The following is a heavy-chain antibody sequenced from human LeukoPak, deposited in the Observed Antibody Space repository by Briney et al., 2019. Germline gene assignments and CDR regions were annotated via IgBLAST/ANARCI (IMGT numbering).Heavy chain of an antibody. J-gene: IGHJ5*02. D-gene: IGHD3-10*01. Sequence: ASVTVTCKASGYTFTNYEINWVRQPTGRWLEWVGWMNPHSGHTGYAQKCQGRVTMTRNTSITTAYVELRSLRSDDTAVYYWARVITMVRGVIKVRGFDTWGQGTLVTVSS. V-gene: IGHV1-8*01. CDR2: MNPHSGHT. CDR1: GYTFTNYE. CDR3: ARVITMVRGVIKVRGFDT.